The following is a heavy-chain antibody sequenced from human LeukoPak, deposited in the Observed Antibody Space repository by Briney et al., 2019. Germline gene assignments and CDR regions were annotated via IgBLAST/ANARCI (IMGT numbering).Heavy chain of an antibody. CDR1: GGSFSGYY. V-gene: IGHV4-34*01. CDR3: ARVKTYYYDR. J-gene: IGHJ3*02. D-gene: IGHD3-10*01. Sequence: PSETLSLTCAVYGGSFSGYYWSWIRQPPGKGLEWIGEINHSGSTNYNPSLKSRVTISVDTSKNQFSLKLSPVTAADTAVYYCARVKTYYYDRWGQGTMVTVSS. CDR2: INHSGST.